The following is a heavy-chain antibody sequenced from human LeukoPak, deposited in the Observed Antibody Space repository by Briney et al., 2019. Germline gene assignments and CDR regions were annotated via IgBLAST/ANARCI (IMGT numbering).Heavy chain of an antibody. J-gene: IGHJ3*02. CDR3: ARGNNAACDI. D-gene: IGHD1-14*01. V-gene: IGHV3-7*04. CDR1: GFTFRTYW. CDR2: IKPDGSAQ. Sequence: PGGSLRLSCTASGFTFRTYWMGWVRQAPGKGLDWVANIKPDGSAQYYVDSVRGRFTVSRDNAKNSLYLQMSSLSAEDTAVYYCARGNNAACDIWGLGTMVTVSS.